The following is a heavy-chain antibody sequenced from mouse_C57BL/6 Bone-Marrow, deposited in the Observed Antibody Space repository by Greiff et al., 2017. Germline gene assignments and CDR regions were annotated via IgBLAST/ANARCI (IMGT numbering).Heavy chain of an antibody. D-gene: IGHD2-3*01. V-gene: IGHV14-4*01. CDR1: GFNIKDDY. CDR2: IDPENGDT. J-gene: IGHJ3*01. Sequence: EVQLQQSGAELVRPGASVKLSCTASGFNIKDDYMHWVKQRPEQGLEWIGWIDPENGDTEYASKFQGKATITAATSSNTAYLQLSSLTSEDTAVYYCTTGYDWFAYWGQGTLVTVSA. CDR3: TTGYDWFAY.